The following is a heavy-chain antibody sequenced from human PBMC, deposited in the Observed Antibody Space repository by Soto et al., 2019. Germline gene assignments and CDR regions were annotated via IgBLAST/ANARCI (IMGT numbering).Heavy chain of an antibody. CDR1: GFTFSSYA. J-gene: IGHJ6*02. D-gene: IGHD3-3*01. Sequence: GGSLRLSCAASGFTFSSYAMHWVRQAPGKGLEWVAVISYDGSNKYYADSVKGRFTISRDNSKNTLYLQMNSLRAEDTAVYYCARDQTRFLEWLLKAYYYYGMDVWGQGTTVTVSS. V-gene: IGHV3-30-3*01. CDR2: ISYDGSNK. CDR3: ARDQTRFLEWLLKAYYYYGMDV.